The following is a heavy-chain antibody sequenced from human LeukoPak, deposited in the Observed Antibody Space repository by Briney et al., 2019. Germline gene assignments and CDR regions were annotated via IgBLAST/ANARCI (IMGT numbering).Heavy chain of an antibody. CDR2: IKSKTDGGTT. Sequence: KTGGSLRLSCAASGFTFSNAWMRWVRQAPGKGLEWVGRIKSKTDGGTTDYAAPVKGRFTISRDDSKNTLYLQMNSLKTEDTAVYYCTTGQYSTYYDFWSGYHTFDYWGQGTLVTVSS. CDR3: TTGQYSTYYDFWSGYHTFDY. CDR1: GFTFSNAW. J-gene: IGHJ4*02. V-gene: IGHV3-15*01. D-gene: IGHD3-3*01.